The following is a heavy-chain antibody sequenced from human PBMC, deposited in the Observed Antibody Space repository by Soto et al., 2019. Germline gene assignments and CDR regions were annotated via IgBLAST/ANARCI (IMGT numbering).Heavy chain of an antibody. V-gene: IGHV1-2*02. D-gene: IGHD3-22*01. Sequence: QVQLVQSGAEVKKPGASVKVSCKASGYTFTAYYMHWLRQAPGQGLEWMGWINPNSGGTKYAQKFQGRVTMTKDKSISTAYMELSRLGSDDTAVYYCARGDFDSSANYYAGWFDPWGQGTLVTVSS. CDR1: GYTFTAYY. J-gene: IGHJ5*02. CDR3: ARGDFDSSANYYAGWFDP. CDR2: INPNSGGT.